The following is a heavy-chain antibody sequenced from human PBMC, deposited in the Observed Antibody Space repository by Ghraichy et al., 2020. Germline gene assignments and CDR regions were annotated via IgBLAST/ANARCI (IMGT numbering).Heavy chain of an antibody. CDR3: ARSAGGAFYYMDV. CDR2: IHSSGST. D-gene: IGHD1-26*01. J-gene: IGHJ6*03. V-gene: IGHV4-39*01. CDR1: GGSITSTYY. Sequence: SETLSLPCTVSGGSITSTYYWGWIRQPPEKGLEWIGRIHSSGSTYYNPSLTSRVTISVDTSKKQLSLKVGSVSAADTAVYYCARSAGGAFYYMDVWGRGTTVTVSS.